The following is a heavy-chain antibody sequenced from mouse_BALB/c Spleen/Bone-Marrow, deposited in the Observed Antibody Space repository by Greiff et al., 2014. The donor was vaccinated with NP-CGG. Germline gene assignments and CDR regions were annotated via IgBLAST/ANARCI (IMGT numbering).Heavy chain of an antibody. J-gene: IGHJ2*01. CDR3: NARGDYDFDYFDY. CDR1: GFNIKDYY. Sequence: VQLQQSEAELVRSGASVKLSCTASGFNIKDYYMHWVKQRPEQGLEWIGWIDPENGDTEYAPKFQGKATMTADTSSNTAYLQLSSLTSEDTAVYYCNARGDYDFDYFDYWGQGTTLTVSS. D-gene: IGHD2-4*01. CDR2: IDPENGDT. V-gene: IGHV14-4*02.